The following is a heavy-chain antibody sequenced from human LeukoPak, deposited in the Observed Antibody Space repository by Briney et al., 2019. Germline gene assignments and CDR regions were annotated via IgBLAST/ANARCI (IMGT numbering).Heavy chain of an antibody. V-gene: IGHV3-30*18. CDR3: AKDRRSSTRLDY. J-gene: IGHJ4*02. Sequence: GRYLRLSCAASGFTFSSYGMHWVRQAPGKGLEWVAVISYDGSNKYYADSVKGRFTISRDNSKNTLYLQMNSLRAEDTAVYYCAKDRRSSTRLDYWGQGTLVTVSS. CDR1: GFTFSSYG. CDR2: ISYDGSNK.